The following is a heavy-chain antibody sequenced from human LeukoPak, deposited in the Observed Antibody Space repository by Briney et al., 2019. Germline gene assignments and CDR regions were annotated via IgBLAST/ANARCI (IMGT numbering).Heavy chain of an antibody. D-gene: IGHD1-1*01. J-gene: IGHJ4*02. CDR2: IYYSGST. CDR1: GDSINIYY. V-gene: IGHV4-59*08. CDR3: ARQVPYPSRPDY. Sequence: PSETLSLTCTVSGDSINIYYWTWIRQPPGKGLEWIGYIYYSGSTNYNPSLKSRVTISVDTSKNQFSLKLDSVTAADTAVYYCARQVPYPSRPDYWGQGTLVTVPS.